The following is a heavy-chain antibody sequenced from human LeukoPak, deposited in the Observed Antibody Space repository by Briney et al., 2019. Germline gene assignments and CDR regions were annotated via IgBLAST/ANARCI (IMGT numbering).Heavy chain of an antibody. CDR3: ARAAAGDPFDY. J-gene: IGHJ4*02. Sequence: GGSLRLSCAASGFTFSSYAMSWVRQAPGKGLEWVAVISYDGSNKYYADSVKGRFTISGDNSKNTLYLQMNSLRAEDTAVYYCARAAAGDPFDYWGQGTLVTVSS. D-gene: IGHD6-13*01. V-gene: IGHV3-30-3*01. CDR2: ISYDGSNK. CDR1: GFTFSSYA.